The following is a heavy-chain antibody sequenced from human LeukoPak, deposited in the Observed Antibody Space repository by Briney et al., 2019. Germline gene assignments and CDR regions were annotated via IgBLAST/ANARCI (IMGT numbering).Heavy chain of an antibody. Sequence: GASVKVSCKASGYTFTSYDINWVRQATGQGLEWMGWMNPNSGNTGYAQKFQGRVTMTRNTSISTAYMELSSLRPEDTAVYYCARVPLRTYYDFWSGSVAAGDHWGQRTLVTVSS. CDR1: GYTFTSYD. J-gene: IGHJ4*02. D-gene: IGHD3-3*01. CDR3: ARVPLRTYYDFWSGSVAAGDH. CDR2: MNPNSGNT. V-gene: IGHV1-8*01.